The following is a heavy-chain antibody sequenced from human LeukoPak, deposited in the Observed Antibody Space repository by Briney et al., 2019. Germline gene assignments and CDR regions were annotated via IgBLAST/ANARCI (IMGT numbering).Heavy chain of an antibody. Sequence: SETLSLACTVSGGSISSGGYYWSWIRQHPGKGLQWIGNIYYSGSTNYNPSLKSRVTISVDTSKNQFSLKLSSVTAADTAVYYCAIDSGDHRVVYWGQGTLVTVSS. CDR3: AIDSGDHRVVY. V-gene: IGHV4-31*03. CDR1: GGSISSGGYY. J-gene: IGHJ4*02. CDR2: IYYSGST. D-gene: IGHD1-26*01.